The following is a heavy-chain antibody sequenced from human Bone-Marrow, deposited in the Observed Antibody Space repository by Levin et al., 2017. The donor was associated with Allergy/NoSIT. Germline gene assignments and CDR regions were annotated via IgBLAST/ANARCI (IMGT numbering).Heavy chain of an antibody. CDR2: IIPILGIA. CDR1: GGTFSSYT. J-gene: IGHJ5*02. CDR3: ARRAFLVVPAAIVEGGWFDP. V-gene: IGHV1-69*02. D-gene: IGHD2-2*02. Sequence: SVKVSCKASGGTFSSYTISWVRQAPGQGLEWMGRIIPILGIANYAQKFQGRVTITADKSTSTAYMELSSLRSEDTAVYYCARRAFLVVPAAIVEGGWFDPWGQGTLVTVSS.